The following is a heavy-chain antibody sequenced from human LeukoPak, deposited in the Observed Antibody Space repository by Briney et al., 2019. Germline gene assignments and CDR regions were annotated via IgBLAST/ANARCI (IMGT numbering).Heavy chain of an antibody. V-gene: IGHV3-7*01. Sequence: GGSLRLSCAASGFSFSSYWMSWVRQAPGKGLEWVANINQDRSEKNYVDSVKGRFTISRDNAVNSLYLQMNSLRAEDTAMYYCARDSRMNYYASWGRGTLVTVSS. CDR1: GFSFSSYW. D-gene: IGHD3-3*01. J-gene: IGHJ5*02. CDR2: INQDRSEK. CDR3: ARDSRMNYYAS.